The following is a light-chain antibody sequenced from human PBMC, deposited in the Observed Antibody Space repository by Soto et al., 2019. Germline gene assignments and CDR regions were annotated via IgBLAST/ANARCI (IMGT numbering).Light chain of an antibody. CDR1: SSDVGGYNY. J-gene: IGLJ1*01. CDR2: EVS. Sequence: QSALTQPASVSGSPGQSITISCTGTSSDVGGYNYVSWYQQHPGKAPKFLLYEVSNRPSGVSHRFSGSKSGNTASLTISGLQAEDEADYYGCSYTSSGTLDVFGTGTKLTVL. V-gene: IGLV2-14*01. CDR3: CSYTSSGTLDV.